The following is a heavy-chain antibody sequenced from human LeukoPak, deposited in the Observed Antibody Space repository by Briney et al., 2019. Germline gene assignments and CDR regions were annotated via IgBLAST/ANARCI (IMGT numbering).Heavy chain of an antibody. J-gene: IGHJ4*02. D-gene: IGHD6-6*01. CDR1: GYTFTGYY. CDR2: INPNSGGT. Sequence: ASVKVSCKASGYTFTGYYMHWVRQAPGQGLEWMGWINPNSGGTNYAQKFQGRATMTRDTSISTAYMELSRLRSDDTAVYYCARESSSSGAHDYWGQGTLVTVSS. CDR3: ARESSSSGAHDY. V-gene: IGHV1-2*02.